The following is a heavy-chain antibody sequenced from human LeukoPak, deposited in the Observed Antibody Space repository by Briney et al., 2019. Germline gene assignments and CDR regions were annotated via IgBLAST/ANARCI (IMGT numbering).Heavy chain of an antibody. D-gene: IGHD1-26*01. V-gene: IGHV1-8*02. CDR2: MNPNSGNT. CDR1: GGSFDNYA. J-gene: IGHJ5*02. CDR3: ARGFKANH. Sequence: ASVKVSCKASGGSFDNYAFSWVRQATGQGLEWMGWMNPNSGNTGYAQKFQGRVTMTRNTSISTAYMELSSLRSEDTAVYYCARGFKANHWGQGTLVTVSS.